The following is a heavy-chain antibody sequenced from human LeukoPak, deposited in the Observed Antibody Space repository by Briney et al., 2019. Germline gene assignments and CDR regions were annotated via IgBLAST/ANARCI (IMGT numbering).Heavy chain of an antibody. J-gene: IGHJ6*02. Sequence: ASVKVSCKASGYNFTSYAMHWVRQAPGQRPEWMGWINAGHGNTRYSQKFQGRVTVTRDTSASTAYMELSSLRSEDTAVYYCARELYSSGWYSDYHGMDVWGQGTTVTVSS. CDR1: GYNFTSYA. D-gene: IGHD6-19*01. CDR2: INAGHGNT. CDR3: ARELYSSGWYSDYHGMDV. V-gene: IGHV1-3*01.